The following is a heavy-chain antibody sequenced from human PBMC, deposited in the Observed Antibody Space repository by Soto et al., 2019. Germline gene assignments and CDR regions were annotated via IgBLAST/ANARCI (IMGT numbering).Heavy chain of an antibody. V-gene: IGHV1-69*06. CDR3: ARAIVGDYGPGDNWFDP. CDR2: IIPIFGTA. CDR1: GGTFSSYA. D-gene: IGHD3-10*01. J-gene: IGHJ5*02. Sequence: GASVKVSCKASGGTFSSYAISWVRQAPGQGLEWMGGIIPIFGTANYAQKFQGRVTITADKSTSTAYMELSSLRSEDTAVYYCARAIVGDYGPGDNWFDPWGQGTLVTSPQ.